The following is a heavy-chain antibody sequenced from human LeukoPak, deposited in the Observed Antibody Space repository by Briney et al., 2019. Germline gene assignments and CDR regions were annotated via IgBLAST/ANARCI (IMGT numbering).Heavy chain of an antibody. D-gene: IGHD2/OR15-2a*01. CDR2: MKSNADGGKP. J-gene: IGHJ4*02. V-gene: IGHV3-15*01. CDR1: GFSFMNAW. Sequence: PGGSLRLSCAASGFSFMNAWMIWVRQAPGKGLEWVGRMKSNADGGKPDYAAPARGRFTISRDDSKNTLYLQMNSLKTDDTAVYYCTTFYHEYSPYWGRGTLVTVSS. CDR3: TTFYHEYSPY.